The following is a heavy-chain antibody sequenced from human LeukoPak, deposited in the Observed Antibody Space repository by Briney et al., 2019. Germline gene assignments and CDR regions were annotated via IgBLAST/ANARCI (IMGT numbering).Heavy chain of an antibody. CDR1: GGPFSGYY. CDR2: INHSGST. Sequence: SETLSLTCAVYGGPFSGYYWSWIRQPPGKGLEWIGEINHSGSTNYNPSLKSRVTISVDTSKSQFSLKLNSMTAADTAVYYCARGAQTYYDKAPVDYWGQGTLVTVSS. V-gene: IGHV4-34*01. D-gene: IGHD3-22*01. CDR3: ARGAQTYYDKAPVDY. J-gene: IGHJ4*02.